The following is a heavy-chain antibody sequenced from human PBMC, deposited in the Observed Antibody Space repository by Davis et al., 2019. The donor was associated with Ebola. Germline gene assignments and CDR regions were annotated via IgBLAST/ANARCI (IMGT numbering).Heavy chain of an antibody. CDR1: GFTFSSYA. V-gene: IGHV3-30-3*01. Sequence: GESLKISCAASGFTFSSYAMHWVRQAPGKGLEWVAVISYDGSNKYYADSVKDRFTISRDNSKNTLYLQMNSLRAEDTAVYYCARELMTTLTYPNGMDVWGQGTTVTVSS. CDR2: ISYDGSNK. J-gene: IGHJ6*02. D-gene: IGHD4-11*01. CDR3: ARELMTTLTYPNGMDV.